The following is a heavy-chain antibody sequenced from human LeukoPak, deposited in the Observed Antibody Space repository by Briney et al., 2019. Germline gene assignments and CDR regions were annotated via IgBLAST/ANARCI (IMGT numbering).Heavy chain of an antibody. CDR1: GFTFSSYG. Sequence: GGSLRLSCAASGFTFSSYGMHWVRQAPGKGLEWVAVISYDGSNKYYADSVKGRFTISRDNSKNTLYLQMNSLRAEDTAVYYCARDTNYVDTAMVEDYWGQGTLVTVSS. D-gene: IGHD5-18*01. CDR2: ISYDGSNK. CDR3: ARDTNYVDTAMVEDY. V-gene: IGHV3-30*03. J-gene: IGHJ4*02.